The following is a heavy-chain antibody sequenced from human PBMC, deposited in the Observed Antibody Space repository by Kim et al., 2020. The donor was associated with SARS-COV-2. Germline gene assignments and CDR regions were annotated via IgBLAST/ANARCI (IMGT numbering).Heavy chain of an antibody. J-gene: IGHJ1*01. CDR2: ISGGDGDT. V-gene: IGHV3-23*01. Sequence: GGSLRLSCEASGFTFSAYAMGWVRQAPGKGLEWVSAISGGDGDTYDADSVKGRFIISRDNSKNTLHLQMNSLRVEDTAVYYCAKYFGSSGSEFHHWGQGTLVTVSS. D-gene: IGHD3-22*01. CDR3: AKYFGSSGSEFHH. CDR1: GFTFSAYA.